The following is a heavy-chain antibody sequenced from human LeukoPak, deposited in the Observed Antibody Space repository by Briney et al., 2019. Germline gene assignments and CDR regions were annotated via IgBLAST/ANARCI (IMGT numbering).Heavy chain of an antibody. D-gene: IGHD6-19*01. V-gene: IGHV4-59*01. CDR1: GDSISTYY. CDR2: IYYSGGT. CDR3: ASRIAVSKFDY. Sequence: SETLSLTCTVSGDSISTYYWSWIRQPPGKGLEWIGYIYYSGGTNYNPSLKSRVTISIDTSKNQFSLKLSSVTAADTAVYYCASRIAVSKFDYWGQGTLVTVSS. J-gene: IGHJ4*02.